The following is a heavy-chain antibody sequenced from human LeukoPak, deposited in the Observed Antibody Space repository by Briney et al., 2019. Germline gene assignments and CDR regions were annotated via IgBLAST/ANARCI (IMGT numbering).Heavy chain of an antibody. D-gene: IGHD1-20*01. J-gene: IGHJ6*03. CDR3: ASTSSLDEVLVDTITPYYYMDV. CDR2: IHHSGST. Sequence: KPSETLSLTCAVYGGSFSGYYWSWIRQPPGTGLEWIGEIHHSGSTNNNPSLKSRVTISVDTSKNQFSLKLSSVTAADTAVYYCASTSSLDEVLVDTITPYYYMDVWGKGTTVTISS. CDR1: GGSFSGYY. V-gene: IGHV4-34*01.